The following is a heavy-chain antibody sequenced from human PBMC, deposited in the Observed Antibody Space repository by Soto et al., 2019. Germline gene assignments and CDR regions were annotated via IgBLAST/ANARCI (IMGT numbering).Heavy chain of an antibody. CDR1: GLTFNTYD. CDR3: VRSGTARLLRHSWFDT. CDR2: ITTSSAYI. V-gene: IGHV3-21*01. Sequence: EVQLVESGGGLVKPGGSLRLSCAASGLTFNTYDMNWAPQAPGKGLEWVSSITTSSAYIYYADSLKGRITISRDNAKNSLFLQMNSLRAEDTAVYYCVRSGTARLLRHSWFDTWGQGTLVTVSS. D-gene: IGHD2-21*01. J-gene: IGHJ5*02.